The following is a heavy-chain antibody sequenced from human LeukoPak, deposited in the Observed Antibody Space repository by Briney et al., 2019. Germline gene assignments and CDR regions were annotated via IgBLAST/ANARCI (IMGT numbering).Heavy chain of an antibody. CDR1: GGSISSYY. CDR3: ARVITMVRGGGGLWFDP. V-gene: IGHV4-59*12. Sequence: PSETLSLTCTVSGGSISSYYWSWIRQPPGKGLEWIGYMYYSGSTNYNPSLESRVTISVDTSKNQFSLKLSSVTAADTAVYYCARVITMVRGGGGLWFDPWGQGTLVTVSS. D-gene: IGHD3-10*01. J-gene: IGHJ5*02. CDR2: MYYSGST.